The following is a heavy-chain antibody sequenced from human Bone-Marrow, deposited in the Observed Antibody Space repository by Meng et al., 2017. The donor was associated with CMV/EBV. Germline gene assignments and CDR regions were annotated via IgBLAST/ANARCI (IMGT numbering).Heavy chain of an antibody. V-gene: IGHV3-48*03. D-gene: IGHD3-3*01. CDR3: ARVFQSTFWGGYGTDY. CDR2: ISVSGTTI. CDR1: GFIFSNYE. J-gene: IGHJ4*02. Sequence: GGSLRLSCAASGFIFSNYEMNWVRQAPGKGLEWVSYISVSGTTIYSADSVRGRFTISRDNAKNSLYLQMNSLRVDDTAIYYCARVFQSTFWGGYGTDYCGQGTLVTVSS.